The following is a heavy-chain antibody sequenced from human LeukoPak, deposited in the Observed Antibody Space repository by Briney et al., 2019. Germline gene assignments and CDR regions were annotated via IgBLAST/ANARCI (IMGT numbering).Heavy chain of an antibody. D-gene: IGHD3-22*01. CDR3: ARDLYYYDSSGYRDAFDI. V-gene: IGHV4-34*01. J-gene: IGHJ3*02. CDR1: GGSISGYY. Sequence: SETLSLTCTVSGGSISGYYWSWIRQPPGKGLEWIGEINHSGSTNYNPSLKSRVTISVDTSKNQFSLKLSSVTAADTAVYYCARDLYYYDSSGYRDAFDIWGQGTMVTVSS. CDR2: INHSGST.